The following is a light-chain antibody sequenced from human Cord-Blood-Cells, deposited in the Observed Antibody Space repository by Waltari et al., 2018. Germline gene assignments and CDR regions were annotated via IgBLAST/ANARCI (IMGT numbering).Light chain of an antibody. J-gene: IGLJ2*01. V-gene: IGLV2-11*01. CDR2: GVS. Sequence: QSALTQPRSVSGSPGQSVTIPCTGTSSDVVCYNYLSWYQQPPGKAPKLMIYGVSKRPSGVPDRFSGSKSGNTASLTISGLQAEDEAYYYCCSYAGSYVVFGGGTKLTVL. CDR3: CSYAGSYVV. CDR1: SSDVVCYNY.